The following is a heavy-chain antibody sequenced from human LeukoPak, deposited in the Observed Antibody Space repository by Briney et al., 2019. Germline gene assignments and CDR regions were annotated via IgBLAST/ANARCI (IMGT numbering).Heavy chain of an antibody. D-gene: IGHD3-10*01. CDR2: IWYDGSNK. Sequence: RPGGSLRLSCAASGFTFSSYGMHWVRQAPGKGLERVAVIWYDGSNKYYADSVKGRFTISRDNSKNTLYLQMNSLRAEDTAVYYCARGGLWFGEIHWGIDYWGQGTLVTVSS. V-gene: IGHV3-33*01. CDR3: ARGGLWFGEIHWGIDY. J-gene: IGHJ4*02. CDR1: GFTFSSYG.